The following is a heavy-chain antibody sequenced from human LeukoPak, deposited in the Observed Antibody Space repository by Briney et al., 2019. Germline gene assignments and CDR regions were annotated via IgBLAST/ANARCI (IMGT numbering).Heavy chain of an antibody. J-gene: IGHJ5*02. CDR3: ASRVLRYFDWLFDP. CDR1: GGSFSGYY. V-gene: IGHV4-34*01. Sequence: KPSETLSLTCAVYGGSFSGYYWSWIRRPPGKGLEWIGEINHSGSTNYNPSLKSRVTISVDTSKNQFSLKLSSVTAADTAVYYCASRVLRYFDWLFDPWGQGTLVTVSS. D-gene: IGHD3-9*01. CDR2: INHSGST.